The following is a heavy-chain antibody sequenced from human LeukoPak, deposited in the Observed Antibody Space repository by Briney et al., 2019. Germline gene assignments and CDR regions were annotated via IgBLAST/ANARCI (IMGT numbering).Heavy chain of an antibody. Sequence: GGSLRLSCAASGFTFDDYGMSWVRQAPGKGLEWVSGINWNGGSTGYADSVKGRFTISRDNSKNTLYLQMNSLRAEDTAVYSCAKEDGIQLWPSNFDYWGQGTLVTVSS. CDR3: AKEDGIQLWPSNFDY. D-gene: IGHD5-18*01. CDR1: GFTFDDYG. CDR2: INWNGGST. J-gene: IGHJ4*02. V-gene: IGHV3-20*04.